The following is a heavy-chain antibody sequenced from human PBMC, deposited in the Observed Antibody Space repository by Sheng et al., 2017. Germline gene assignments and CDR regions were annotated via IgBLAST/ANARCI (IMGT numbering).Heavy chain of an antibody. D-gene: IGHD2-2*01. CDR2: IYSGGST. CDR3: ARDRGYCSSTSCPRKYYYYYGMDV. V-gene: IGHV3-53*01. J-gene: IGHJ6*02. CDR1: GFTVSSNY. Sequence: EVQLVESGGGLIQPGGSLRLSCAASGFTVSSNYMSWVRQAPGKGLEWVSVIYSGGSTYYADSVKGRFTISRDNSKNTLYLQMNSLRAEDTAVYYCARDRGYCSSTSCPRKYYYYYGMDVWGQGTTVT.